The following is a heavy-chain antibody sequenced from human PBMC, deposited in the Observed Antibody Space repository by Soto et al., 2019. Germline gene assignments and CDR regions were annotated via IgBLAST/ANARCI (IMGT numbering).Heavy chain of an antibody. J-gene: IGHJ6*02. Sequence: QVQLQESGPGLVKPSGTLSLTCAVSGGSISSSYWWSWVRQPPGKGLEWIGEIYHSGSTNYNTSLKSRVTISVDKSKNQFSLKVTSVTAADTAVYYCERVSGSYYYGMDGWGQGTTVTVSS. CDR2: IYHSGST. V-gene: IGHV4-4*02. CDR1: GGSISSSYW. CDR3: ERVSGSYYYGMDG.